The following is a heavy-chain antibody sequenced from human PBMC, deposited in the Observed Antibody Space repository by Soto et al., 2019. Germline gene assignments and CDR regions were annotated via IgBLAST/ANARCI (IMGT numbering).Heavy chain of an antibody. CDR2: IYYSGST. D-gene: IGHD3-16*01. CDR3: ARRTSAGLFDY. CDR1: GFSISSSSYY. J-gene: IGHJ4*02. Sequence: SETLSLTCTVSGFSISSSSYYWGWIRQPPGKGLEWIGSIYYSGSTYYNPSLKSRVTISVDTSKNQFSLKLSSVTAADTAVYYCARRTSAGLFDYWGQGTLVTVSS. V-gene: IGHV4-39*01.